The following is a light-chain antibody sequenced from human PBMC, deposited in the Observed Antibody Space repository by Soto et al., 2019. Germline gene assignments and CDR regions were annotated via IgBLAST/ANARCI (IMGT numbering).Light chain of an antibody. J-gene: IGLJ3*02. CDR2: KDN. CDR1: ALPRQY. Sequence: SYELTQPPSVSVSPGQTARIICSGDALPRQYASWYQQKPGQAPVTLINKDNERPSAIPERFSGSSSGGIATLTISEVQAEDEADYYCQSADKTGSMGVFGGGTKLTVL. V-gene: IGLV3-25*01. CDR3: QSADKTGSMGV.